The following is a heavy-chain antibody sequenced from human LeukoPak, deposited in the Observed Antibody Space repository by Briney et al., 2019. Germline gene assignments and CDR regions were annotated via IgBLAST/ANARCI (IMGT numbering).Heavy chain of an antibody. V-gene: IGHV1-69*05. CDR1: GDTFSSYA. CDR2: IIPIFGTA. Sequence: SVKVSCKASGDTFSSYAISWVRQAPGQGLEWMGRIIPIFGTANYAQKFQGRVTITTDESTSTAYMELSSLRSEDTAVYYCARERNWNWGVWGQGTLVTVSS. D-gene: IGHD1-7*01. J-gene: IGHJ4*02. CDR3: ARERNWNWGV.